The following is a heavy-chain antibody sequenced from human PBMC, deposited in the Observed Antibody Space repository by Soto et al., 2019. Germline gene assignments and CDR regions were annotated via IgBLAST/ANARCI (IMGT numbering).Heavy chain of an antibody. D-gene: IGHD2-2*02. CDR2: IYPGDSNT. J-gene: IGHJ4*02. CDR3: AIQGYCSNTACYIVAY. V-gene: IGHV5-51*01. CDR1: GYSFTSYW. Sequence: PEEALKISCRGSGYSFTSYWIGWVRQMPGKGLEWMGIIYPGDSNTRYSPSFQGQVTISADKSISSAYLQWSSLKASDTAMYYCAIQGYCSNTACYIVAYRGQGTPVTVSA.